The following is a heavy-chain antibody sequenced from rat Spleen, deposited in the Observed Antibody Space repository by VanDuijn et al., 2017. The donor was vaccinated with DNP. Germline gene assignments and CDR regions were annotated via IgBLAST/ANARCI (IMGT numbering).Heavy chain of an antibody. CDR3: ATHGIASSRGNWFTY. CDR1: GFTFSDYY. CDR2: FTKSGGNT. J-gene: IGHJ3*01. Sequence: EVLLVESDGGLVQPGRSLKLSCAVSGFTFSDYYMAWVRRAPTKGLDWVASFTKSGGNTYYLESVKGRFIISRDNAKTTLYLQMDSLRSEDTATYYCATHGIASSRGNWFTYWGQGTLVTVSS. V-gene: IGHV5-25*01. D-gene: IGHD1-8*01.